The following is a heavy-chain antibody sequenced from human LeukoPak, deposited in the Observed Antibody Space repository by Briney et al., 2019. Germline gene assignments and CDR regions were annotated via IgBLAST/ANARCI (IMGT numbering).Heavy chain of an antibody. CDR2: IYYSGRT. CDR3: ARVGVGALDY. V-gene: IGHV4-59*01. J-gene: IGHJ4*02. D-gene: IGHD1-26*01. CDR1: GGSISSYY. Sequence: SETLSLTCTVSGGSISSYYWSWMPQPPGKGLERIGYIYYSGRTNYNPSLKSRVTISVDTSKNQFSLKLSSVTAADTAVYYCARVGVGALDYWGQGTLVTVSS.